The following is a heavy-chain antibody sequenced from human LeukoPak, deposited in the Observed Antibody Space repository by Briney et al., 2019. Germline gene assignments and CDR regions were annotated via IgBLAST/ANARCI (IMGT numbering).Heavy chain of an antibody. V-gene: IGHV3-53*01. CDR3: ARDYGGHGYFDY. CDR2: IYRGGST. D-gene: IGHD4-23*01. J-gene: IGHJ4*02. CDR1: GFTVSSNY. Sequence: GGSLRLSCAASGFTVSSNYMSWVRQAPGKGLEWVSVIYRGGSTYYADSVKGRFTISRDNSKNTLYLQMNSLRAEDTAVYYCARDYGGHGYFDYWGQGTLVTVSS.